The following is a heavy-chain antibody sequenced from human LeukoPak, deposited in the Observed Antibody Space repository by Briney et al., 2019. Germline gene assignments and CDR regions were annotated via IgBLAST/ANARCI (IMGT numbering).Heavy chain of an antibody. CDR3: AKRGYSYGDFDY. Sequence: GGSLRLSCAASGFTFSSYGMHWVRQAPGKGLEWVAFIRYDGSNKYYADSVKGRFTISRDNSKNTLYLQMNSLRAEGTAVYYCAKRGYSYGDFDYWGQGTLVTVSS. J-gene: IGHJ4*02. D-gene: IGHD5-18*01. V-gene: IGHV3-30*02. CDR1: GFTFSSYG. CDR2: IRYDGSNK.